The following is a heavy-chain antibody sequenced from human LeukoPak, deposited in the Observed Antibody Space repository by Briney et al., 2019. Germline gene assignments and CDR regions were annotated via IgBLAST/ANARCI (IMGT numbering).Heavy chain of an antibody. CDR3: ERDGDGGGWYDY. D-gene: IGHD6-19*01. Sequence: SVKVSCKASGGTFSSYAISWVRQAPGQGLEWMGGIIPIFGTANYAQKFQGRVTITADESTSTAYMELSSLRSEDTAVYYCERDGDGGGWYDYWGQGTLVTVSS. CDR2: IIPIFGTA. J-gene: IGHJ4*02. V-gene: IGHV1-69*13. CDR1: GGTFSSYA.